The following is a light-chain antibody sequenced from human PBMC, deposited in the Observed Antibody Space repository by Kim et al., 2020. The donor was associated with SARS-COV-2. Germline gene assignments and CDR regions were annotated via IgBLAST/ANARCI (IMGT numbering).Light chain of an antibody. CDR3: SSYTSSGTQV. V-gene: IGLV2-14*03. CDR2: DVS. Sequence: QSALTQPASVSGSPGQSITISCTGTSSDVGAYNFISWYQQHPGKAPRLMIYDVSDRPSGVSNRSSGSKSGNTASLTISGLQAEDEGDYYCSSYTSSGTQVFGGGTKVTVL. J-gene: IGLJ2*01. CDR1: SSDVGAYNF.